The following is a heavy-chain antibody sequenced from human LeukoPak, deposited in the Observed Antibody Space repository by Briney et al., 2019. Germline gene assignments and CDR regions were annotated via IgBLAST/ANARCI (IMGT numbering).Heavy chain of an antibody. CDR2: ISSSSNTM. D-gene: IGHD3-3*01. Sequence: PGGSLRLSCVASGFTFSSYSMNWVRQSPGKGLEWVSYISSSSNTMYYADSVKGRFTISRDNANNSLYLQMNSLRAEDTAVYYCARDGFDFWSGYPTTVDYWGQGTLVTVSS. J-gene: IGHJ4*02. CDR3: ARDGFDFWSGYPTTVDY. V-gene: IGHV3-48*01. CDR1: GFTFSSYS.